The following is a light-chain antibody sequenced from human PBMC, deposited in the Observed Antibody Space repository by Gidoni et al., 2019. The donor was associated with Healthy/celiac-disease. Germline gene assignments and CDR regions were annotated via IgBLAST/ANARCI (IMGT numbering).Light chain of an antibody. V-gene: IGKV3-11*01. CDR1: QSATSY. CDR3: QQRSNWPWT. Sequence: IVLTQYPATLSLSPGERATLSCRASQSATSYLAWYQPKPGQAPRLLIYDASNRATGSPARFSGSGSGTDFTLTISSLEPEDFAVYYCQQRSNWPWTFGQGTKVEIK. CDR2: DAS. J-gene: IGKJ1*01.